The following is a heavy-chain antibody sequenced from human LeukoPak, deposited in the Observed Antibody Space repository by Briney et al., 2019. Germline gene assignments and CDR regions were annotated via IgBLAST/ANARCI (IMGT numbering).Heavy chain of an antibody. CDR1: GFSISGTY. D-gene: IGHD3-9*01. CDR3: ARDLVNYLENTGYFPFDL. Sequence: GGSLRLSCEAAGFSISGTYMSWVRQTPGRGLEWVSVIYGGGSSYSADSVRGRFIISRDDSKNTVSLQMNNLRLEDTGLYFCARDLVNYLENTGYFPFDLWGQGTRVTVSS. CDR2: IYGGGSS. V-gene: IGHV3-66*01. J-gene: IGHJ4*02.